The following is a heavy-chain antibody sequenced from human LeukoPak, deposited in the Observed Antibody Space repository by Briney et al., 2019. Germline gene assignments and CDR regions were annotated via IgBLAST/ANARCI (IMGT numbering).Heavy chain of an antibody. Sequence: SETLSLTCTVSGGSISSYYRSWIRQPPGKGLEWIGYIYYSGSTNYIPSLKSRVTISVDTSKNQFSLKLSSVTAADTAVYYCARRYYDSSGYHYPLDYWGQGTLVTVSS. D-gene: IGHD3-22*01. J-gene: IGHJ4*02. CDR2: IYYSGST. CDR3: ARRYYDSSGYHYPLDY. V-gene: IGHV4-59*08. CDR1: GGSISSYY.